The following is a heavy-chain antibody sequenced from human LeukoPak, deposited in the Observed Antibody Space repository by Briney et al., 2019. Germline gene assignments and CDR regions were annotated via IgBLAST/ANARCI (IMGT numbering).Heavy chain of an antibody. CDR2: ISSSSSYI. D-gene: IGHD6-13*01. Sequence: GGSLRLSCAASGFTFSSYSMNWVRQAPGKGLEWVSSISSSSSYIYYADSVKGRFTISRDNAKNSLYLQMNSLRAEDTAVYYCAIEPRSSSWYRRANWFDPWGQGTLVTVSS. CDR3: AIEPRSSSWYRRANWFDP. CDR1: GFTFSSYS. J-gene: IGHJ5*02. V-gene: IGHV3-21*01.